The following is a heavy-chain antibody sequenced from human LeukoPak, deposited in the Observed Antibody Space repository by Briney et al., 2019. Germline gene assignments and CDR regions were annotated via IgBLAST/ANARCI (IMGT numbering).Heavy chain of an antibody. CDR2: IYYSGST. J-gene: IGHJ5*02. V-gene: IGHV4-31*03. D-gene: IGHD2-2*01. CDR1: GGSISSGGYY. CDR3: ARIHCSSTSCSFDP. Sequence: SETLSLTCTVSGGSISSGGYYWSWIRQHPGKGLEWIGYIYYSGSTYYNPSLKSRVTISVDTSKNQFSLKLSSVTAADTAVYYCARIHCSSTSCSFDPWGQGTLVTVSS.